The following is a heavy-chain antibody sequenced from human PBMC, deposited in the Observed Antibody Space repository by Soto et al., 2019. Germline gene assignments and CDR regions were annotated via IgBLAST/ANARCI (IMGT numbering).Heavy chain of an antibody. D-gene: IGHD6-13*01. CDR2: IYYRGRT. V-gene: IGHV4-59*08. Sequence: QVQLQESGPGLVKPSETLSLTCTVSGGSISSYYWSWIRQPPGKGLEWIGYIYYRGRTNNNHSLXSXAXIXLDTSKNQFSLTLSSVTAADTAVYYCARRYSSAFDIWGQGTMVTVSS. CDR3: ARRYSSAFDI. J-gene: IGHJ3*02. CDR1: GGSISSYY.